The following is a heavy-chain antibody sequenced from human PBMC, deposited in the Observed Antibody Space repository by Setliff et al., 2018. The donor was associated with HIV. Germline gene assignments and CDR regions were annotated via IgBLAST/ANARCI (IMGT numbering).Heavy chain of an antibody. D-gene: IGHD6-6*01. CDR3: ARVALAGISARPFYFDY. Sequence: PSETLSLTWAVYGESFSAYFWSWIRQPPGKGLEWIGLINHSGSTNYNPSLKSRVTISLGTSKNQFSLKMTSATAADTAVYYCARVALAGISARPFYFDYWGQGALVTVSS. CDR2: INHSGST. CDR1: GESFSAYF. J-gene: IGHJ4*02. V-gene: IGHV4-34*01.